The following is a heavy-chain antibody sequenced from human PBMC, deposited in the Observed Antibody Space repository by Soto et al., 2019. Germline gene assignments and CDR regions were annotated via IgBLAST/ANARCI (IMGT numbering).Heavy chain of an antibody. CDR1: GFTFSDHY. CDR2: SRNKGNGYST. CDR3: TSPARGSSEHDY. D-gene: IGHD3-10*01. V-gene: IGHV3-72*01. J-gene: IGHJ4*02. Sequence: EVQLVESGGGLVQPGGSLRLSCAASGFTFSDHYMDWVRQAPGKGLQWVGRSRNKGNGYSTEHAASVKGRFTISRDDSKNSLYLQMNNLKTEDTAVYFCTSPARGSSEHDYWGQGTLVTVSS.